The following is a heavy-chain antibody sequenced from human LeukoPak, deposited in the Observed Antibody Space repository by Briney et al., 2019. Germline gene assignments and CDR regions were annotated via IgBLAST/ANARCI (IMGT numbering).Heavy chain of an antibody. D-gene: IGHD4-23*01. Sequence: SETLSLTCTVSGGSISSGGYYWSWIRQPPGKGLEWIGYIYHSGSTYYNPSLKSRVTISVDRSKNQFSLRLSSVTAADTAVYYCAREPPRDGGNDGPIDAFDIWGQGTMVTVSS. CDR1: GGSISSGGYY. CDR3: AREPPRDGGNDGPIDAFDI. CDR2: IYHSGST. J-gene: IGHJ3*02. V-gene: IGHV4-30-2*01.